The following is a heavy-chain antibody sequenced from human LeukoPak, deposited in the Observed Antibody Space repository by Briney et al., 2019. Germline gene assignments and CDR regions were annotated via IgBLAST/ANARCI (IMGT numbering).Heavy chain of an antibody. J-gene: IGHJ4*02. CDR3: ARGGNSFWRDY. D-gene: IGHD4-23*01. CDR2: IYYSGST. V-gene: IGHV4-59*01. Sequence: SETLSLTCTVSGGSISSYYWSWIRQPPGKGLEWIGYIYYSGSTNYNPSLKSRVTISVDTSKNQFSLKLSSVTAADTAVYYCARGGNSFWRDYWGQGTLVTVSS. CDR1: GGSISSYY.